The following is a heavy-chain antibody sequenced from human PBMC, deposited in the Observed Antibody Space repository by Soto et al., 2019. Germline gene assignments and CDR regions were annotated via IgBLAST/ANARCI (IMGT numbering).Heavy chain of an antibody. CDR3: SVSIFGVVHY. D-gene: IGHD3-3*01. CDR2: CSPDGTT. CDR1: GFSLRSQW. V-gene: IGHV3-74*03. J-gene: IGHJ4*02. Sequence: EAQVVESGGGLAQPGGSLRLSCAASGFSLRSQWMHWIRQTPGKGLEWVSRCSPDGTTVYADSVKGRFTISRDNAKNAVYLQMISLRAEDTAMYYCSVSIFGVVHYWGQGTLVTVSS.